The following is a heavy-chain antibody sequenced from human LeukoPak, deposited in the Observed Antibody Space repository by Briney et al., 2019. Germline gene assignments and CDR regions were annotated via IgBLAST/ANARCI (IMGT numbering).Heavy chain of an antibody. CDR2: IYHSGST. Sequence: SETLSLTCTVSGYSISSGYYWGWIRQPPGKGLEWIGSIYHSGSTYYNPSLKSRVTISVDTSKNQFSLKLSSLTAADTAVYYCARTRDNYYYYMDVWGKGTTVTVSS. V-gene: IGHV4-38-2*02. CDR1: GYSISSGYY. J-gene: IGHJ6*03. CDR3: ARTRDNYYYYMDV.